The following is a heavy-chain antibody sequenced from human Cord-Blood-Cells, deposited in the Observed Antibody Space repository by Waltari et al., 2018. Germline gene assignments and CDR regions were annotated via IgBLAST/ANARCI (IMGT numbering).Heavy chain of an antibody. CDR1: GYTLTELS. V-gene: IGHV1-24*01. Sequence: QVQLVQSGAEVKKPGASVKVSCKVSGYTLTELSMHWVRQAPGKGLEWMGGFDPEDGETIYAQKFQGRVTMTEDTSTDTVYMELSSLRSEDTAVYYCATDELGTGERVRAFDYWGQGTLVTVSS. J-gene: IGHJ4*02. CDR2: FDPEDGET. D-gene: IGHD7-27*01. CDR3: ATDELGTGERVRAFDY.